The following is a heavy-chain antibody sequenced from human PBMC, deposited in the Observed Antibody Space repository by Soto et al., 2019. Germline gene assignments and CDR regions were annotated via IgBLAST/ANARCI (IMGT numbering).Heavy chain of an antibody. CDR2: INAGNGNT. D-gene: IGHD3-3*01. CDR3: ARADFWSGYSCFDY. Sequence: QVQLVQSGAEVKKPGASVKVSCKASGYTFTSYAMHWVRQAPGQRLEWMGWINAGNGNTKYSQKFQGRVTITRDTSASTAYMELSSLRSEDTAVYSCARADFWSGYSCFDYWGQGTLVTVSS. J-gene: IGHJ4*02. V-gene: IGHV1-3*01. CDR1: GYTFTSYA.